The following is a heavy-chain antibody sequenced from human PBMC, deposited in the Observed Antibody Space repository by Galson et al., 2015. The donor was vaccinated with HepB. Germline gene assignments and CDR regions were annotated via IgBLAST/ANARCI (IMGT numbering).Heavy chain of an antibody. CDR3: ARGVYDFWSGYYMGGGMDV. CDR2: INPNSGGT. CDR1: GYTFTGYY. J-gene: IGHJ6*02. D-gene: IGHD3-3*01. V-gene: IGHV1-2*04. Sequence: SVKVSCKASGYTFTGYYMHWVRQAPGQGLEWMGWINPNSGGTNYAQKFQGWVTMTRDTSINTAYMELSRLRSDDTAVYYCARGVYDFWSGYYMGGGMDVWGQGTTVTVSS.